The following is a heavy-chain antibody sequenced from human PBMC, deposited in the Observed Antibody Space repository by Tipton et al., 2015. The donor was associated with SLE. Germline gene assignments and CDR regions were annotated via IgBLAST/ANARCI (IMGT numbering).Heavy chain of an antibody. CDR2: IYYSGST. V-gene: IGHV4-39*01. D-gene: IGHD1-20*01. Sequence: TFSSYWMSWVRQAPGKGLEWIGSIYYSGSTYYNLSLKSRVTISVDTSKNQFSLKLSSVTAADTAVYYCARHMTGVDAFDIWGQGTMVTVSS. CDR1: TFSSYW. J-gene: IGHJ3*02. CDR3: ARHMTGVDAFDI.